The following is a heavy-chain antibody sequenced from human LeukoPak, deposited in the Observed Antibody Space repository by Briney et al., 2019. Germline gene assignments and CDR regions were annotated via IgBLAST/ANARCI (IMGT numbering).Heavy chain of an antibody. CDR2: VSYDGSNK. CDR3: AKDRYSSSSGYFQH. D-gene: IGHD6-6*01. J-gene: IGHJ1*01. CDR1: GFTYNSYA. V-gene: IGHV3-30*18. Sequence: GGSLRLSCAASGFTYNSYAIHWVRQAPGKGLEWVAVVSYDGSNKYYGDSVKGRFTISRDNSKNTLYLQMNSLRAEDTALYYCAKDRYSSSSGYFQHWGQGTLVTVSS.